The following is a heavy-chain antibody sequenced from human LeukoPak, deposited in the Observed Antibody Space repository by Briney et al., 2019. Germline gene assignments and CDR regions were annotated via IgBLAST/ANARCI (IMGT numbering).Heavy chain of an antibody. CDR2: IYYSGST. V-gene: IGHV4-31*03. CDR1: GGSISRGGYY. D-gene: IGHD3-10*01. CDR3: ATLRGGLPTD. Sequence: SETLSLTCTVSGGSISRGGYYWSWIRQHPGKGLEWIGYIYYSGSTYYNPSLKSRVTISVDTSKNKFSLTLSSVTAAATAAYYCATLRGGLPTDWGQGTLVTVSS. J-gene: IGHJ4*02.